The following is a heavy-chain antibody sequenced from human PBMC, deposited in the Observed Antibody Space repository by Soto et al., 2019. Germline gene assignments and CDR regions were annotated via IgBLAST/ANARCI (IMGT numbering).Heavy chain of an antibody. CDR3: ARGGQHFSCGRCYSDRFYP. J-gene: IGHJ5*02. V-gene: IGHV1-8*01. CDR2: MNPNTGNT. Sequence: AAVKVSCKASGYTFTRSDVYWVRQANGQGLELMGWMNPNTGNTGYAQKFQGRVTMTRNTSISTAYMELSSLRSEDTAVYDGARGGQHFSCGRCYSDRFYPGAQGTPDTVSS. D-gene: IGHD2-15*01. CDR1: GYTFTRSD.